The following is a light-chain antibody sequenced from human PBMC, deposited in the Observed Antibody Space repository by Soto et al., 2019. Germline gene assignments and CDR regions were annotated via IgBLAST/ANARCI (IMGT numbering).Light chain of an antibody. CDR3: MQALQTPVT. Sequence: DIVMTQSPLSLPVTPGEPASISCRSSRSLLHSNGYNYLDWYLQKPGQSPQLLIYLGSNRASGVPDRFSGSGSGTDFTLKVSRVEAEDVGVYYCMQALQTPVTFCQGTRPEIK. CDR1: RSLLHSNGYNY. V-gene: IGKV2-28*01. CDR2: LGS. J-gene: IGKJ5*01.